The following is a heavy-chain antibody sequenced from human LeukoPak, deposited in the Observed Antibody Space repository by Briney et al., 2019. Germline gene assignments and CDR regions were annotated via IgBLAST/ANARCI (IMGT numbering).Heavy chain of an antibody. D-gene: IGHD6-19*01. CDR1: DGSFSGYY. V-gene: IGHV4-34*01. Sequence: PSETLSLTCAVYDGSFSGYYWSWIRQPPGKGLEWIGEINHSGSTNYNPSLKSRVTISVDTSKNQFSLKLSSVTAADTAVYYCARRQIAVAGTGGNWFDPWGQGTLVTVSS. CDR3: ARRQIAVAGTGGNWFDP. J-gene: IGHJ5*02. CDR2: INHSGST.